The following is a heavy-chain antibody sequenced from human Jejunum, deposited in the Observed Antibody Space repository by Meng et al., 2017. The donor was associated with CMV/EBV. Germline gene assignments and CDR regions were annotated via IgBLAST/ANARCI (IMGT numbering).Heavy chain of an antibody. CDR1: G. Sequence: GMHWVRQAPGKGLEWVALISYGGSNEYYADFVKGRFTISRDNSKSTVYLHMNSLRPEDTAVYYCARDLKGWVAPAVRRIDYYGLDVWGQGTTFTVSS. CDR2: ISYGGSNE. J-gene: IGHJ6*02. CDR3: ARDLKGWVAPAVRRIDYYGLDV. V-gene: IGHV3-30-3*01. D-gene: IGHD2-2*01.